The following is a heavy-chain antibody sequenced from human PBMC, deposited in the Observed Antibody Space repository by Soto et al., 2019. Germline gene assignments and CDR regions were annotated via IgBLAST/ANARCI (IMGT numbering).Heavy chain of an antibody. CDR1: GFTFTGYY. D-gene: IGHD2-2*01. V-gene: IGHV1-2*02. CDR2: INPNTGGT. CDR3: ARDRGQVVPAAIGFNWFDP. J-gene: IGHJ5*02. Sequence: GASVKVSCKASGFTFTGYYIHWVRQAPGQGLEWVGWINPNTGGTNYAQKFQGRVTMTRDRSISTAYMEVSRLRSDDMAVYYCARDRGQVVPAAIGFNWFDPWGQGTLVTVSS.